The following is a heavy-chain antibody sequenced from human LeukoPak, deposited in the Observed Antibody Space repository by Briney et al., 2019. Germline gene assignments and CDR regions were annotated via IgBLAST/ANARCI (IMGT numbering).Heavy chain of an antibody. D-gene: IGHD3-22*01. CDR2: ISSGGHI. V-gene: IGHV3-21*01. Sequence: PGGSLRLSCAASGFTFSSYGLNWVRQAPGKGLEWVSTISSGGHIYYVDSVKGRFTISRDNAKNSLYLQMNSLRAEDTAVYYCARDQDGGKYYYESSGYSHWGQGILVTVSS. CDR3: ARDQDGGKYYYESSGYSH. J-gene: IGHJ4*02. CDR1: GFTFSSYG.